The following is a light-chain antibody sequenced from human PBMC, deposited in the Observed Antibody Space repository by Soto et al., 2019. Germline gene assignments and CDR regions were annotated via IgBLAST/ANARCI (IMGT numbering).Light chain of an antibody. Sequence: QSVLTQPPSVSGAPGQRVTISCTGSSSNIGAGYDVYWYQQLPGTAPKLLIYGNSNRPSGVPDRFSGSKSGTSASLAITGLQAEDEADYYCQSYDSSLSGGVFGGGTKLTVL. CDR1: SSNIGAGYD. J-gene: IGLJ3*02. CDR3: QSYDSSLSGGV. V-gene: IGLV1-40*01. CDR2: GNS.